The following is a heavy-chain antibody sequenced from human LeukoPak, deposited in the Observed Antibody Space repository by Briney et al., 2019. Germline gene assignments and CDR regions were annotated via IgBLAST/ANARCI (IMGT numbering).Heavy chain of an antibody. CDR1: AFTFSGYG. Sequence: GGSLRLSCAAAAFTFSGYGMHWVRQAPGKGLEWVSAISGSGGSTYYADSVKGRFTISRDNSKNTLYLQMNSLRAEDTSVYYCAKVRIGWGQGTLVTVSS. J-gene: IGHJ4*02. V-gene: IGHV3-23*01. CDR3: AKVRIG. CDR2: ISGSGGST. D-gene: IGHD2-15*01.